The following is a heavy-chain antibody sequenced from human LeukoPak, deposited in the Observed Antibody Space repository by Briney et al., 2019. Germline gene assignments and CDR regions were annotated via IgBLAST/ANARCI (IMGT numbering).Heavy chain of an antibody. Sequence: SETLSLTCTVSGDSISTYYWNWVRQPPGKGLEWIGNIYHSGSTNYNPSLKSRVTISVDTSKNQFSLKLSSVAAADTAVYYCARGRSYYEGSGFDWFDPWGQGTLVTVSS. J-gene: IGHJ5*02. CDR3: ARGRSYYEGSGFDWFDP. CDR2: IYHSGST. D-gene: IGHD3-22*01. V-gene: IGHV4-59*01. CDR1: GDSISTYY.